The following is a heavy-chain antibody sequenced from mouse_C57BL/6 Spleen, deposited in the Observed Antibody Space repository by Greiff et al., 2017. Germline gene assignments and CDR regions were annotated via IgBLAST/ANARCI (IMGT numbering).Heavy chain of an antibody. CDR2: ISDGGSYT. CDR1: GFTFSSYA. D-gene: IGHD1-1*01. CDR3: ARDRGPYGSSCFDY. J-gene: IGHJ2*01. Sequence: EVKLVESGGGLVKPGGSLKLSCAASGFTFSSYAMSWVRQTPEKRLEWVATISDGGSYTYYPDNVKGRFTISRDNAKNNLYLQMSHLKSEDTAMYYCARDRGPYGSSCFDYWGQGTTLTVSS. V-gene: IGHV5-4*01.